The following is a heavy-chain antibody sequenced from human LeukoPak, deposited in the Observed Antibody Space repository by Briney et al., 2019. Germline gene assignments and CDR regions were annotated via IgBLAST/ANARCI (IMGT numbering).Heavy chain of an antibody. V-gene: IGHV3-74*01. CDR3: ARGVEPAPLLESNF. Sequence: GGTLRLSCAASGVTFSNYWRHWVRQPPGKGLVWVGRIKGGGSVRTYSDSVKGGVTISREYVDNTLYLQMDGPEAEDTDVYCCARGVEPAPLLESNFWGKGTLVTVS. CDR2: IKGGGSVR. J-gene: IGHJ4*02. CDR1: GVTFSNYW. D-gene: IGHD1-26*01.